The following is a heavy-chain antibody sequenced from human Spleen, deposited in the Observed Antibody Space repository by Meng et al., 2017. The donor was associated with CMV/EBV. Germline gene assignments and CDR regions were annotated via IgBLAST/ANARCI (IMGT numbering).Heavy chain of an antibody. V-gene: IGHV3-7*01. D-gene: IGHD4-11*01. CDR1: GFTFSSYW. CDR2: IKQDGSEK. J-gene: IGHJ4*02. CDR3: TRDPDYSDVLDY. Sequence: LSLTCAASGFTFSSYWMSWVRQAPGKGLEWVANIKQDGSEKYYVDSVKGRFTISRDNAKKSLFLQMNSLRAEDTAVYYCTRDPDYSDVLDYWGQGTVVTVSS.